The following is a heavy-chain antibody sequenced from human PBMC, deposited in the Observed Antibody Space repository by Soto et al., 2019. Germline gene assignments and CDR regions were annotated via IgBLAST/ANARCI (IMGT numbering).Heavy chain of an antibody. J-gene: IGHJ4*02. Sequence: SETLSLTCAVSGGPISSYYWGWIRQPPGKGPEWIGYIYYSGSTNYNPSLKSRVTISVDTSKNQFSLKLSSVTAADTAVYYCARSKPYDFWSGGEFDYWGQGTLVTVS. V-gene: IGHV4-59*01. CDR1: GGPISSYY. CDR3: ARSKPYDFWSGGEFDY. CDR2: IYYSGST. D-gene: IGHD3-3*01.